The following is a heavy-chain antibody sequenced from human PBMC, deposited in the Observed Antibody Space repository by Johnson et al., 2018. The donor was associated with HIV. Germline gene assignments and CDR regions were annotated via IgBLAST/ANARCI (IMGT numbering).Heavy chain of an antibody. Sequence: VQLVESGGGVVQPGGSLRLSCAASGFTVSSNYMSWVRQAPGKGLEWVSVIYSADNRNYADSVKGRFSISRDNSKNTVYLQMNSLRAEDTAVYYCARDLSEGELGHAFDIWGQGTMVTVSS. CDR2: IYSADNR. D-gene: IGHD1-26*01. CDR3: ARDLSEGELGHAFDI. V-gene: IGHV3-66*01. J-gene: IGHJ3*02. CDR1: GFTVSSNY.